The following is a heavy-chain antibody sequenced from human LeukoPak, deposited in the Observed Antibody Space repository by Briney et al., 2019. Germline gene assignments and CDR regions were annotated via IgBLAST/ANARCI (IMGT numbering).Heavy chain of an antibody. J-gene: IGHJ6*03. CDR3: ARVAPGAVVTNYYYYYMDV. D-gene: IGHD3-22*01. CDR1: GFTFSSYS. V-gene: IGHV3-64*01. CDR2: ITSNGGST. Sequence: PGGSLRLSCAASGFTFSSYSIQWVRQAPGKGLQYVSAITSNGGSTYYANSVKGRFTISRDNSKNTLYLQMGSLRAEDMAVYYCARVAPGAVVTNYYYYYMDVWGKGTTVTVSS.